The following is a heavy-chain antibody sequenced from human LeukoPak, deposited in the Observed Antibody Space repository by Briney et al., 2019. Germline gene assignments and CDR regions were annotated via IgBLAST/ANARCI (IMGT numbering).Heavy chain of an antibody. V-gene: IGHV1-2*06. CDR1: GYTFTGDY. CDR3: ARAPRRIAVAGKNWFDP. Sequence: ASVKVSCKASGYTFTGDYMHWVRQAPGQGLEWIGRINPNSGGTNYAQKFQGRVTMTRDTSISTAYMELSRLRSDDTAVYYCARAPRRIAVAGKNWFDPWGQGTLVTVSS. CDR2: INPNSGGT. J-gene: IGHJ5*02. D-gene: IGHD6-19*01.